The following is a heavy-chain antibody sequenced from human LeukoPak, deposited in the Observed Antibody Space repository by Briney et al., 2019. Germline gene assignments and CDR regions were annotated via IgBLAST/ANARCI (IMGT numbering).Heavy chain of an antibody. J-gene: IGHJ4*02. CDR2: IWYDGSNK. CDR3: ARTIAGGGSGSYLTPMNY. D-gene: IGHD3-10*01. CDR1: GFTFSDYG. Sequence: GGSLRLSCAASGFTFSDYGMHWVRQAPGKGLEWVAVIWYDGSNKYYTDSVKGRFTISRDDSKNTLYLQMNSLRAEDTAVYYCARTIAGGGSGSYLTPMNYWGQGTLVTVSS. V-gene: IGHV3-33*01.